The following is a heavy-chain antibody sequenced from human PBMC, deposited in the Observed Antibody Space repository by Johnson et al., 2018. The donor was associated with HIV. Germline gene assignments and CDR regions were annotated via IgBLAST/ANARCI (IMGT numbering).Heavy chain of an antibody. CDR2: IRSEPNTFAT. CDR3: TRTDDTYHYETGGYIDAFDI. V-gene: IGHV3-73*02. J-gene: IGHJ3*02. Sequence: VQLVESGGGLVQPGGSLRLSCEASGFTFSTYALHWVRQASGKGLEWVGRIRSEPNTFATAYAASVNARFTISRDDSKNTAFLQMNSLTTEDTAVYYCTRTDDTYHYETGGYIDAFDIWGQGTMVTVSS. D-gene: IGHD3-22*01. CDR1: GFTFSTYA.